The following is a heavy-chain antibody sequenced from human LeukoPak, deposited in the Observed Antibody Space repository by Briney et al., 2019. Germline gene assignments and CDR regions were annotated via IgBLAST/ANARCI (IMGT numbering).Heavy chain of an antibody. J-gene: IGHJ4*02. CDR1: GFTFSSYS. V-gene: IGHV3-21*01. D-gene: IGHD5-24*01. CDR3: ARDTEMATILSPIQFDY. Sequence: AGSLRLSCAASGFTFSSYSMNWVRQAPGKGLEWVSSISSSSSYIYYADSVKGRFTISRDNAKNSLYLQMNSLRAEDTAVYYCARDTEMATILSPIQFDYWGQGTLVTVSS. CDR2: ISSSSSYI.